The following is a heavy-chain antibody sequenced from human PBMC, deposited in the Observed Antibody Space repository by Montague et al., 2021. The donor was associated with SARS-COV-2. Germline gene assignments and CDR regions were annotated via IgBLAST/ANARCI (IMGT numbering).Heavy chain of an antibody. J-gene: IGHJ4*02. V-gene: IGHV4-39*02. CDR2: FYYTGST. Sequence: SETLSLTCAVSDDSITSSTYYWAWIRQPPGKGLEWIGSFYYTGSTYYNPSLESRVTMSVDTSKKHFSLNLNSVTAADTAVYYCARGRSGFFNPLDYWGQGILSPSP. CDR1: DDSITSSTYY. D-gene: IGHD3-3*01. CDR3: ARGRSGFFNPLDY.